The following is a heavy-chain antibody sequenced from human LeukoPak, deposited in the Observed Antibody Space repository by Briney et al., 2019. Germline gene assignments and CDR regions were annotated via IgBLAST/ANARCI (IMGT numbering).Heavy chain of an antibody. D-gene: IGHD6-6*01. J-gene: IGHJ4*02. CDR1: GFTFGNYA. Sequence: WGSLRLSCEASGFTFGNYAMNWVRQAPGKGLEWVSTISGTGSSTYYADSAKGRFTISRDNSKDTLFLQLNSLTAADTAMYFCAKWKYSNSGIDDYWGQGTLVTVSS. CDR3: AKWKYSNSGIDDY. V-gene: IGHV3-23*01. CDR2: ISGTGSST.